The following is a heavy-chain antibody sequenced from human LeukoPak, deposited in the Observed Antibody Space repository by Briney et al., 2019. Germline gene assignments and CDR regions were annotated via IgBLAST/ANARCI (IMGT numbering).Heavy chain of an antibody. V-gene: IGHV4-4*07. CDR1: GGSISSYY. J-gene: IGHJ4*02. CDR3: ARGAYYYDSSGPLFDY. CDR2: IYTSGST. D-gene: IGHD3-22*01. Sequence: SETLSLTCTVSGGSISSYYWSWIRQPAGKGLEWIGRIYTSGSTNYNPSLKSRVTMSVDTSKNQFSLKLSSVTAADTAVYYCARGAYYYDSSGPLFDYWGQGTLVTASS.